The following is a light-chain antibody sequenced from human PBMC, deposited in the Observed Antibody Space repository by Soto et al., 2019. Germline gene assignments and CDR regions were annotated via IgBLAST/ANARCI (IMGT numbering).Light chain of an antibody. CDR2: EVS. V-gene: IGLV2-23*02. J-gene: IGLJ1*01. CDR1: SSDVGSYNL. CDR3: CSYAGSSTHV. Sequence: QSVLTQPASVSGSPGQSINISCTGTSSDVGSYNLVSWYQQHPGKAPKLMIYEVSKRPSGVSNRFSGSKSGNTASLTISGLQAEDEADYYCCSYAGSSTHVFGTGTKLTVL.